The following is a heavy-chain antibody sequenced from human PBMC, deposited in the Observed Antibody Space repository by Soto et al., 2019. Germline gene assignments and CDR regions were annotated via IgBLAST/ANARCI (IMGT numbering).Heavy chain of an antibody. Sequence: RGSLRLSCEASGFAFSSYAMHWVRQAPGKGLEWVSSISSSSSYIYYADSVKGRFTISRDNAKNSLYLQMNSLRAEDTAVYYCAGAPYYYDSSGYRNDAFDIWGQGTMVTVSS. CDR3: AGAPYYYDSSGYRNDAFDI. V-gene: IGHV3-21*01. J-gene: IGHJ3*02. D-gene: IGHD3-22*01. CDR2: ISSSSSYI. CDR1: GFAFSSYA.